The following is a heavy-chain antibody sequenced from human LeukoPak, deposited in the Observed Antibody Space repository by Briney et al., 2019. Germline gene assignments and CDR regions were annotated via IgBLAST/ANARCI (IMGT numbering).Heavy chain of an antibody. V-gene: IGHV4-59*08. CDR2: IYYSGST. D-gene: IGHD6-13*01. CDR3: ARVLGSSWYGYYF. J-gene: IGHJ4*02. Sequence: PSETLSLNCTVSGGSISSYYWSWIRQPPGKGLEWIGYIYYSGSTYYNPSLKSRVTISVDTSKNQFSLKLSSVTAADTAVYYCARVLGSSWYGYYFWGQGTLVTVSS. CDR1: GGSISSYY.